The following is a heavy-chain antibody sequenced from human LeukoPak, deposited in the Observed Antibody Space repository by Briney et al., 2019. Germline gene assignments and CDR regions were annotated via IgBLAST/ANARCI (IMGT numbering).Heavy chain of an antibody. V-gene: IGHV4-39*07. Sequence: RTSETLSLTCTVSGGSISSSSYYWGWIRQPPGKGLEWIGSIYYSGSTYYNPSLKSRVTISVDTSKNQFSLKLSSVTAADTAVYYCARVGSGIVGAFDYWGQGTLVTVSS. CDR3: ARVGSGIVGAFDY. CDR2: IYYSGST. CDR1: GGSISSSSYY. D-gene: IGHD1-26*01. J-gene: IGHJ4*02.